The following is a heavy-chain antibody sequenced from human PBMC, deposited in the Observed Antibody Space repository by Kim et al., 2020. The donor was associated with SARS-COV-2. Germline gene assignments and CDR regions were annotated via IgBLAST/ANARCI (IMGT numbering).Heavy chain of an antibody. V-gene: IGHV1-69*13. J-gene: IGHJ4*02. CDR1: GGTFSSYA. CDR2: IIPIFGTA. CDR3: ASGSRGYSYGGFDY. D-gene: IGHD5-18*01. Sequence: SVKVSCKASGGTFSSYAISWVRQAPGQGLEWMGGIIPIFGTANYAQKFQGRVTITADESTSTAYMELSSLRSEDTAVYYCASGSRGYSYGGFDYWGQGTLVTVSS.